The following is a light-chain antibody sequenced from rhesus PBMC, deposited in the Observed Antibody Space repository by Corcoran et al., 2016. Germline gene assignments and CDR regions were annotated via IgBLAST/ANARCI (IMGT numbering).Light chain of an antibody. CDR2: KAS. CDR1: QGISRW. Sequence: EIQMTQSPSSLSASVGDTVTITCRASQGISRWLAWYKQKPGKDPKLLIYKASSVQSGVPSRFSGSGSGTDFTLTISSLQPEDFATYYCLQYKSFPYSFSQGTKVEIK. V-gene: IGKV1-22*01. J-gene: IGKJ2*01. CDR3: LQYKSFPYS.